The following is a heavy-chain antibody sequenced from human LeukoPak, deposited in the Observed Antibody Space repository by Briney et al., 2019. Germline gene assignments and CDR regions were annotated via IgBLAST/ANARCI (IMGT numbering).Heavy chain of an antibody. Sequence: PSETLSLTCTVSGGSISSYYWSWIRQPPGKGLEWIGYIYYSGSTNYNPSLKSRVTMSVDTSKNQFSLKLSSVTAADTAVYYCARDHSSEGNWFDPWGQGTLVTVSS. CDR2: IYYSGST. J-gene: IGHJ5*02. V-gene: IGHV4-59*12. D-gene: IGHD6-13*01. CDR1: GGSISSYY. CDR3: ARDHSSEGNWFDP.